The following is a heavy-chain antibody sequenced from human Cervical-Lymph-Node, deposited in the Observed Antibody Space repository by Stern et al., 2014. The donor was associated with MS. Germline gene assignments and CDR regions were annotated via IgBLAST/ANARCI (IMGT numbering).Heavy chain of an antibody. D-gene: IGHD5-18*01. J-gene: IGHJ4*02. Sequence: EVQLVESGGGLVQPGGSLRLSCAASGFTFSSYAMSWVRQAPGKGLEWGSVISGSGDNTYYADSVKGRFTISRDNSKNTLYLQMNSLRAEDTAVYYCAKDVGRFVDTAMEFDYWGQGTLVTVSS. CDR2: ISGSGDNT. CDR3: AKDVGRFVDTAMEFDY. CDR1: GFTFSSYA. V-gene: IGHV3-23*04.